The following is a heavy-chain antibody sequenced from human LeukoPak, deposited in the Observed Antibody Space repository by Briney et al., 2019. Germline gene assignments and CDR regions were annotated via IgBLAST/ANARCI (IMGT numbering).Heavy chain of an antibody. CDR3: AKAWYSSSFVAFDI. CDR2: ISYDGSNK. J-gene: IGHJ3*02. D-gene: IGHD6-6*01. Sequence: GRSLRLSCAASGFTFSSYAMHWVRQAPGKGLEWVAVISYDGSNKYYADSVKGRFTISRDNSKNTLYLQMNSLRAEDTAVYYCAKAWYSSSFVAFDIWGQGTMVTVSS. V-gene: IGHV3-30-3*01. CDR1: GFTFSSYA.